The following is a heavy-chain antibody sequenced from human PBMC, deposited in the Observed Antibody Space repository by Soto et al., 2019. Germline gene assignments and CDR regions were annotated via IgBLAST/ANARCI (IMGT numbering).Heavy chain of an antibody. V-gene: IGHV1-69*01. Sequence: QVQLVQSGAEVKKPGSSVKVSCKASGGTFSSYSINWVRQAPGQGLGWMGEIIPIFGTANYAQKFQGRVTTTADESTSTAYMELSSLRSEDTAVYYCARDGGRHSGGIDYWGQGTLVTVSS. CDR1: GGTFSSYS. CDR2: IIPIFGTA. D-gene: IGHD1-26*01. CDR3: ARDGGRHSGGIDY. J-gene: IGHJ4*02.